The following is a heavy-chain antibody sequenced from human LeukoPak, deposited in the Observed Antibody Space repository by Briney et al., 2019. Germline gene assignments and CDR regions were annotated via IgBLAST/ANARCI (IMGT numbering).Heavy chain of an antibody. D-gene: IGHD3-22*01. J-gene: IGHJ4*02. CDR3: ATLAYYYDSSGYPSDDY. CDR2: IKSKTDGWTT. V-gene: IGHV3-15*07. CDR1: GFTFSSYA. Sequence: GGSLRLSCAASGFTFSSYAMHWVRQAPGKGLEWVGRIKSKTDGWTTDYAAPVKGRFTISRDGSKNTLYLQMNSLKTEDTAVYYCATLAYYYDSSGYPSDDYWGQGTLVTVSS.